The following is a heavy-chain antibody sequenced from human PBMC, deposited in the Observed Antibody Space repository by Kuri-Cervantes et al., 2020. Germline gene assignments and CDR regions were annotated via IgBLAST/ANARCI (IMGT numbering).Heavy chain of an antibody. CDR2: INPNSGGT. J-gene: IGHJ4*02. CDR1: GYTFTGYY. V-gene: IGHV1-2*04. D-gene: IGHD1-26*01. CDR3: ARLEWELRTSNHFDY. Sequence: ASVKVSCKASGYTFTGYYMHWVRQAPGQGLEWMGWINPNSGGTNYAQKFQGWVTMTRDTSISTAYMELSRLRSDDTAVYYCARLEWELRTSNHFDYWGQGTLVTVSS.